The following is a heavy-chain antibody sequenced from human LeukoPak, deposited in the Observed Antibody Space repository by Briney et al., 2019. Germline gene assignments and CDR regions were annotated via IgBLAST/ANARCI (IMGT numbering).Heavy chain of an antibody. Sequence: SETLSLTCTVSGGSISSGGYYWSWIRQHPGXXXXXXXXXXXXXSTYYNPSLKSRVTISVDTSKNQFSLKLSSVTAADTAVYYCARDSHCSSTSCYGPYYYGMDVWGKGTTVTVSS. CDR3: ARDSHCSSTSCYGPYYYGMDV. CDR2: XXXXXST. CDR1: GGSISSGGYY. J-gene: IGHJ6*04. D-gene: IGHD2-2*01. V-gene: IGHV4-31*03.